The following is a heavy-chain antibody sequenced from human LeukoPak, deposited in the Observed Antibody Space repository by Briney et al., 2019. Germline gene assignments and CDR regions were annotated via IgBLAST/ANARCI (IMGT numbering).Heavy chain of an antibody. Sequence: SVKVSCKASGGTFSSYAISWVRQAPGQGLEWMGRIIPIFGTANYAQKFQGRVTITTDESTSTAYMELSSLRSEDTAVYYCACGIVVVVAATPSYYFVYWGQGALVTVSS. J-gene: IGHJ4*02. CDR3: ACGIVVVVAATPSYYFVY. D-gene: IGHD2-15*01. CDR2: IIPIFGTA. CDR1: GGTFSSYA. V-gene: IGHV1-69*05.